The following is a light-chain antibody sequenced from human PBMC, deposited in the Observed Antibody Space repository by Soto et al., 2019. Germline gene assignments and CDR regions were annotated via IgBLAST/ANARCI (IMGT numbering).Light chain of an antibody. Sequence: QSVLTQPASVSGSPGQSITISCTGTSSDVGGYNYVSWYQQHPGKAPKLMIYDVSNRPSGVSNRFSGSKSGNTASLTISGLQAEDEADYYRSSYTCSSTLYVFGTGTKVTV. CDR1: SSDVGGYNY. CDR3: SSYTCSSTLYV. V-gene: IGLV2-14*01. J-gene: IGLJ1*01. CDR2: DVS.